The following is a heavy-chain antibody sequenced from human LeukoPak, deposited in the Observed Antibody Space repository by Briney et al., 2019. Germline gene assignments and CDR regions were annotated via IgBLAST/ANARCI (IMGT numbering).Heavy chain of an antibody. CDR3: ARGSSGWHPTPFDY. Sequence: SETLSLTCTVSGGSISSSGYYWGWIRQPPGKGLQWIGSIYYSGSTYYNPSLKSRVTISVDTSKNQFSLKLSAVTAADTAVYYCARGSSGWHPTPFDYWGQGTLVTVSS. CDR1: GGSISSSGYY. V-gene: IGHV4-39*01. D-gene: IGHD6-19*01. CDR2: IYYSGST. J-gene: IGHJ4*02.